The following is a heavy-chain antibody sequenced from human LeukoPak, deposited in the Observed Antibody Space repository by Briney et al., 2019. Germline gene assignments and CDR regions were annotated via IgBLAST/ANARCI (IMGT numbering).Heavy chain of an antibody. V-gene: IGHV1-69*13. J-gene: IGHJ4*02. CDR2: IIPIFGTA. D-gene: IGHD6-13*01. CDR3: ARDPYSSSWPAYDY. Sequence: ASVKVSRKASGGTFSSYAISWVRQAPGRGLEWIGGIIPIFGTANYAQKFQGRVTITADESTSTAYMELSSLRSEDTAVYYCARDPYSSSWPAYDYWGQGTLVTVSS. CDR1: GGTFSSYA.